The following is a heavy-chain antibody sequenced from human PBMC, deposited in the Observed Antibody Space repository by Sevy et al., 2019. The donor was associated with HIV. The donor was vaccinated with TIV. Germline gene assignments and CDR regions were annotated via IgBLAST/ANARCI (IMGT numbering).Heavy chain of an antibody. Sequence: ASVKVSCKASGGTFSSYAISWVRQAPGQGLEWMGRIIPILGIANYAQKFQGRVTITADKSTSTAYMELSSLRSEDTAVYYCARGGTVEMATIFFDYWGQGTLVTVSS. CDR3: ARGGTVEMATIFFDY. CDR2: IIPILGIA. CDR1: GGTFSSYA. J-gene: IGHJ4*02. D-gene: IGHD5-12*01. V-gene: IGHV1-69*04.